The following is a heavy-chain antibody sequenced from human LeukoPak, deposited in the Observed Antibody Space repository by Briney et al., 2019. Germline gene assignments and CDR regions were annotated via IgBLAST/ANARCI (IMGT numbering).Heavy chain of an antibody. Sequence: PSETLSLTCTVSGGSISSYYWSWIRQPPGKGLEWTGYIYYSGSTNYNPSLKSRVTISVDTSKNQFSLKLSSVTAADTAVYYCARDSGSGTDYWGQGTLVTVSS. V-gene: IGHV4-59*01. J-gene: IGHJ4*02. D-gene: IGHD3-10*01. CDR2: IYYSGST. CDR1: GGSISSYY. CDR3: ARDSGSGTDY.